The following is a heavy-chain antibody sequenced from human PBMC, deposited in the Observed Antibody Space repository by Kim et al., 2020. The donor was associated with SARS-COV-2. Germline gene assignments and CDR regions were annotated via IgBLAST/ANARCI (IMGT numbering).Heavy chain of an antibody. V-gene: IGHV4-34*01. J-gene: IGHJ5*02. D-gene: IGHD2-21*02. Sequence: NQSLKRRVTLSVDTSKSQFFLKLSSVTAADTAVYYCARGDRRVTAKWFDPWGQGTLGTVSS. CDR3: ARGDRRVTAKWFDP.